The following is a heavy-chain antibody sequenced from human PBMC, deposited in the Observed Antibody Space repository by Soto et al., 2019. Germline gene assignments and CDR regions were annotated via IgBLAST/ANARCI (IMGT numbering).Heavy chain of an antibody. CDR3: ARVGIYYGSGSYYDYYYYGMDV. J-gene: IGHJ6*02. V-gene: IGHV3-33*01. Sequence: GGSLRLSCAASGFTFSSYGMHWVRQAPGKGLEWVAVIWYDGSNKYYADSVKGRFTISRDNSKNTLYLQMNSLRAEDTAVYYCARVGIYYGSGSYYDYYYYGMDVWGQGTTVTVSS. CDR1: GFTFSSYG. CDR2: IWYDGSNK. D-gene: IGHD3-10*01.